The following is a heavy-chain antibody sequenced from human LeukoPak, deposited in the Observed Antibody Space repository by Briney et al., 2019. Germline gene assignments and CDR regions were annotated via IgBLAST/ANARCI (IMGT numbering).Heavy chain of an antibody. CDR3: ARGGSNYDSSTPFQH. Sequence: GGSLRLSCAASGFTFSSYAMNWVRQAPGKGLEWISYISGSSSTIYADSVKGRFSISRDNAKNSLYLQMNSLRDEDTAVYYCARGGSNYDSSTPFQHWGQGTLVTVSS. D-gene: IGHD3-22*01. CDR1: GFTFSSYA. CDR2: ISGSSSTI. V-gene: IGHV3-48*02. J-gene: IGHJ1*01.